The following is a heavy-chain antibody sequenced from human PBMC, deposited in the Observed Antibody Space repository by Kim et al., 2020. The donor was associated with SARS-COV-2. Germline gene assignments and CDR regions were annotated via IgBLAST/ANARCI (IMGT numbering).Heavy chain of an antibody. CDR2: ISGSGGTA. D-gene: IGHD1-7*01. V-gene: IGHV3-23*01. Sequence: GGSLRLSCAASGFTLRGYAINWVRLAPGKGLEWVSAISGSGGTAYYADSVKGRFAISRDDSKNTLFLEMNSLRVEDTAVYYCARVPNYANYINWFDPWAREPWSPS. CDR1: GFTLRGYA. J-gene: IGHJ5*02. CDR3: ARVPNYANYINWFDP.